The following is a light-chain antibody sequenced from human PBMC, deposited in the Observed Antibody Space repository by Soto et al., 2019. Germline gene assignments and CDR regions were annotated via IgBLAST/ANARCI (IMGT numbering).Light chain of an antibody. CDR1: QSVSTN. CDR3: QQYNSWPPGGT. V-gene: IGKV3-15*01. J-gene: IGKJ1*01. CDR2: AAS. Sequence: EIGMTQSQSTLSVSPGERSTLSCISIQSVSTNLAWYQQKPGQAPRLLIYAASTRATGIPTRFSGSGSGTEFTLTISSLQSEDFAVYYCQQYNSWPPGGTFGQGTKVAIK.